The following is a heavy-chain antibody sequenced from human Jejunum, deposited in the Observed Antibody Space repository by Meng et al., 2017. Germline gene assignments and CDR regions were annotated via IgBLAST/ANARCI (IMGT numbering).Heavy chain of an antibody. CDR3: AGWGEYCSGGSCYSTNY. CDR1: GFTFSTYW. D-gene: IGHD2-15*01. CDR2: IKQDGSEK. J-gene: IGHJ4*02. Sequence: GESLKISCAASGFTFSTYWMNWVRQAPGKGLEWVANIKQDGSEKYYVDSVKGRFTISRDNAKNSLYLQMNSLRVEDTALYYCAGWGEYCSGGSCYSTNYWGQGTLVTVSS. V-gene: IGHV3-7*01.